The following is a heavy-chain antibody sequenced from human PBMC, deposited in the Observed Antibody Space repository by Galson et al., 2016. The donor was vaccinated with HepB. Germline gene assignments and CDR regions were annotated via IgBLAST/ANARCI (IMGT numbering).Heavy chain of an antibody. J-gene: IGHJ4*01. V-gene: IGHV4-59*01. CDR3: AREYSCFDY. Sequence: EPLSLTCIVSGGSISSYYWHWIRQAPGKGLEWIGFINYSGDTRYNPSLKSRVTISVDTSKNQFSLRLTSVTAADSAMYFCAREYSCFDYMGHGILVTVSS. D-gene: IGHD6-13*01. CDR1: GGSISSYY. CDR2: INYSGDT.